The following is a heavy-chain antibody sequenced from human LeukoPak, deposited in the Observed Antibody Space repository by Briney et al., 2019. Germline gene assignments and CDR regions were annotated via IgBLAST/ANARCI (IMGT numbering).Heavy chain of an antibody. J-gene: IGHJ4*02. D-gene: IGHD2-2*01. Sequence: KPSQTLSLTCTVSGGTISSGSYYWSWIRQPAGKGLEWIGRIYTSGSTYYNPSLKSRVTISVDTSKNQFSLKLSSVTAADTAVYYCARIFSYQLPIRLYYFDYWGQGTLVTVSS. CDR1: GGTISSGSYY. CDR2: IYTSGST. V-gene: IGHV4-61*02. CDR3: ARIFSYQLPIRLYYFDY.